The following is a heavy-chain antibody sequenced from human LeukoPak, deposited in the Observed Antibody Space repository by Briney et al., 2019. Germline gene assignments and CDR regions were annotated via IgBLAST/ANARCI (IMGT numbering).Heavy chain of an antibody. D-gene: IGHD3-10*01. V-gene: IGHV3-21*01. Sequence: GGSLSLSYAASGLTFSSYSMKWVRQAPGKGLEWVSSIISSSSYIYYADSVKGRFTISRDNANNSLYLQMNSLRAEDTAVYYCARVSTRGSDYWGQGTLVTVSS. CDR1: GLTFSSYS. CDR3: ARVSTRGSDY. CDR2: IISSSSYI. J-gene: IGHJ4*02.